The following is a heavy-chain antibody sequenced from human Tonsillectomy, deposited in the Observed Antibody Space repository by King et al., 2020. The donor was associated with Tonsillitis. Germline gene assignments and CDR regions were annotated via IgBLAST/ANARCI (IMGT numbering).Heavy chain of an antibody. CDR3: ARDPSSWELLFDY. D-gene: IGHD1-26*01. Sequence: VQLVESGGGVVQPGRSLRLSCAASGFTFRSYAMHWVRQAPGKGLEWVAIISSDGTNTFYADSVKGRFTISRDSSRNTLYLQMNSLRAEETAMYYCARDPSSWELLFDYWGQGTLVTVSS. CDR1: GFTFRSYA. CDR2: ISSDGTNT. J-gene: IGHJ4*02. V-gene: IGHV3-30*04.